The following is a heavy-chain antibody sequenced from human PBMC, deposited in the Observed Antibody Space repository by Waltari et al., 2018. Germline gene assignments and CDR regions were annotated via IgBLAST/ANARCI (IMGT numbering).Heavy chain of an antibody. CDR1: GGPISTYY. V-gene: IGHV4-4*07. CDR3: ARDRLAARRVRDDAFDL. D-gene: IGHD6-6*01. CDR2: IYISGST. Sequence: QVQLQESGPGLVKPSETLSLTCTVTGGPISTYYLRWIRQPAGKELEWIGRIYISGSTNYNPSLKSRVTMSVDMSKNQFSLELSSVTAVDTAVYYCARDRLAARRVRDDAFDLWGQGTMVTVSS. J-gene: IGHJ3*01.